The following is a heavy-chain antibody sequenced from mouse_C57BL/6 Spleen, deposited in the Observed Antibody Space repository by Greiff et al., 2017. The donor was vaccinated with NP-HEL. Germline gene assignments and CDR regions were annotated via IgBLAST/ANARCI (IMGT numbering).Heavy chain of an antibody. V-gene: IGHV1-7*01. Sequence: QVQLKESGAELAKPGASVKLSCKASGYTFTSYWMHWVKQRPGQGLEWIGYINPSSGYTKYNQKFKDKATLTADKSSSTAYMQLSSLTYEDSAVYYCAMIYDGYYDYAMDYWGQGTSVTVSS. D-gene: IGHD2-3*01. CDR3: AMIYDGYYDYAMDY. J-gene: IGHJ4*01. CDR2: INPSSGYT. CDR1: GYTFTSYW.